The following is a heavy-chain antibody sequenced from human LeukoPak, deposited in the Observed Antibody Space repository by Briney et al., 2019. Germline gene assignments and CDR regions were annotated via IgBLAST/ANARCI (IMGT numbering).Heavy chain of an antibody. CDR1: GGSISSGDYY. J-gene: IGHJ6*02. CDR3: ARANLDYGGTYYYYGMDV. CDR2: IYYSGST. V-gene: IGHV4-30-4*01. Sequence: NASQTLSLTCTVSGGSISSGDYYWSWIRQPPGKGLEWIGYIYYSGSTYYNPSLKSRVTISVDTSKNQFSLKLSSVSAADTAVYYCARANLDYGGTYYYYGMDVWGQGTTVTVSS. D-gene: IGHD4-23*01.